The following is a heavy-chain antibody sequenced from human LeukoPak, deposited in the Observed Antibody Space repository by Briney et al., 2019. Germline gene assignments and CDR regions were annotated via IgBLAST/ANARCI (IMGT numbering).Heavy chain of an antibody. CDR1: GFTVSSNY. CDR2: IYSGGST. V-gene: IGHV3-53*01. Sequence: GGSLRLSCAASGFTVSSNYMSWVRQAPGKGLEWVSVIYSGGSTYYADSVKGRFTISRDNSKNTLYLPMNSLRAEDTAVYYCAREGYCSSTSCYTLGDAFDIWGQGTMVTVSS. D-gene: IGHD2-2*02. J-gene: IGHJ3*02. CDR3: AREGYCSSTSCYTLGDAFDI.